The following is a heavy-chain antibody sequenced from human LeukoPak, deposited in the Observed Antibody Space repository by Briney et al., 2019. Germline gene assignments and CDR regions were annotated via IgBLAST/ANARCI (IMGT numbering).Heavy chain of an antibody. J-gene: IGHJ4*02. D-gene: IGHD3-10*01. Sequence: GTSLRLSCAASGFTFSTYGMHWVRQAPGKGLEWVALISYDGTKKYFADSVKGRFTISRDNSENTLYLQMNSLRTEDTAVYYCARHRYGSGRRYFDYWGQGTLVTVSS. CDR1: GFTFSTYG. CDR2: ISYDGTKK. V-gene: IGHV3-30*03. CDR3: ARHRYGSGRRYFDY.